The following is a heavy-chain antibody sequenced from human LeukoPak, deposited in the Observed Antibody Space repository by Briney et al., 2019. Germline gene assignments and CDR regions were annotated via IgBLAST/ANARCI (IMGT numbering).Heavy chain of an antibody. CDR3: ARDGGCCEGITCPGDL. V-gene: IGHV3-7*03. D-gene: IGHD2-15*01. CDR2: IDRDGTTK. CDR1: GFTVGTYW. J-gene: IGHJ5*02. Sequence: GGSLRLSCAASGFTVGTYWMSWVRQAPGKGLEWVANIDRDGTTKFYLDSLEGRFTISRDNAKNSLYLQGNSLRVEDTAVYYCARDGGCCEGITCPGDLWGQGALVAVSS.